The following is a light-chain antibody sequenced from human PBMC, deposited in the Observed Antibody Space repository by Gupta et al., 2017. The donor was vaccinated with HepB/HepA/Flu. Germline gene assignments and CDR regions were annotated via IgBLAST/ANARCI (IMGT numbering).Light chain of an antibody. CDR3: SSYTSINPLV. J-gene: IGLJ2*01. CDR1: SSDVGGYNY. Sequence: QSALTQPASVSGSPGQSITISCTGTSSDVGGYNYVSWYQQHPGKAPKLMIYDVSNRPSGVSNRFSGSKSGNTAPLTSSGLQAEDEANYYCSSYTSINPLVFGGGTKLTVL. V-gene: IGLV2-14*03. CDR2: DVS.